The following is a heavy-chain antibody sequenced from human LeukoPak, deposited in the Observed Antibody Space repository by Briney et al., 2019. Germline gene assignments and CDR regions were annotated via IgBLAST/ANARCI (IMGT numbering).Heavy chain of an antibody. CDR1: GGSFSGYY. CDR3: ARGLEYYYYYGMDV. V-gene: IGHV4-34*01. Sequence: SETLSLTCAVYGGSFSGYYWSWIRQPPGKGLEWIGEINHSGSTNYNPSLKSRVTISVDTSKNQFSLKLSSVTAADTAVYYCARGLEYYYYYGMDVWGQGTTVTVSS. J-gene: IGHJ6*02. CDR2: INHSGST.